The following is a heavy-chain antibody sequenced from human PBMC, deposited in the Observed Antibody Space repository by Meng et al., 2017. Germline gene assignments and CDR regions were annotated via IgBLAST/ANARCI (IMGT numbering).Heavy chain of an antibody. V-gene: IGHV1-69*01. CDR3: ARDYGDYAWIAKRWFDP. J-gene: IGHJ5*02. CDR2: IIPIFGTA. CDR1: GGTFSSYA. D-gene: IGHD4-17*01. Sequence: QGQVVQAGAEVKKPGPPVKVSGKASGGTFSSYAISWVRQAPGQGLEWMGGIIPIFGTANYAQKFQGRVTITADESTSTAYMELSSLRSEDTAVYYCARDYGDYAWIAKRWFDPWGQGTLVTVSS.